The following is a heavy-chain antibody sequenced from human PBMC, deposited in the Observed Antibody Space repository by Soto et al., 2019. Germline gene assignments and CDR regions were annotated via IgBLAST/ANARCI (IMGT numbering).Heavy chain of an antibody. J-gene: IGHJ1*01. CDR1: GYTFTAYP. CDR3: TRAPKGET. V-gene: IGHV1-3*04. D-gene: IGHD2-21*01. CDR2: INTGNGDT. Sequence: QVQLVQSGAEVKKPGASVKLSCEASGYTFTAYPMHWVRQAPGQRLEWMGWINTGNGDTKYSQNFQGRVTITRDQSARTAYIELSSLTSEDTAVYSCTRAPKGETWGQGTVVTVSS.